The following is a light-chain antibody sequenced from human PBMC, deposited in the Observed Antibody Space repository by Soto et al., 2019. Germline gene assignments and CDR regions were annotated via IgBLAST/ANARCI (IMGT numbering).Light chain of an antibody. V-gene: IGKV3-20*01. CDR1: QSVSSSY. CDR2: GAS. CDR3: QQYGSSTT. J-gene: IGKJ1*01. Sequence: DIVLTQSPGTLSLSPGERATLSCRASQSVSSSYLAWYQQKPGQAPRLLIYGASSRATGIPDRFSGSGSGTDFTLTISRLEPEDFAVYYCQQYGSSTTFGQGTKV.